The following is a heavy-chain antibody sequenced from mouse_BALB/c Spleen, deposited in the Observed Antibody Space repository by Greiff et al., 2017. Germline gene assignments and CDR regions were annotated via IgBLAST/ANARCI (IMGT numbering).Heavy chain of an antibody. CDR1: GYSITSDYA. Sequence: EVKLEESGPGLVKPSQSLSLTCTVTGYSITSDYAWNWIRQFPGNKLEWMGYISYSGSTSYNPSLKSRISITRDTSKNQFFLQLNSVTTEDTATYYCSRDYYSNWYFDVWGAGTTVTVSS. CDR3: SRDYYSNWYFDV. V-gene: IGHV3-2*02. CDR2: ISYSGST. J-gene: IGHJ1*01. D-gene: IGHD1-1*01.